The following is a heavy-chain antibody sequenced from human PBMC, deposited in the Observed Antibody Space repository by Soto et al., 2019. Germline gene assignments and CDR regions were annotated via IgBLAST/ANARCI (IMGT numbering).Heavy chain of an antibody. CDR2: ISYDGSNK. J-gene: IGHJ4*02. CDR3: AKALFGVVTDFDY. Sequence: XGSLQLSGAASGFTFSSYGMHWVRQAPGKGLEWVAVISYDGSNKYYADSVKGRFTISRDNSKNTLYLQMNSLRAEDTAVYYCAKALFGVVTDFDYWGQGTLVTVSS. CDR1: GFTFSSYG. D-gene: IGHD3-3*01. V-gene: IGHV3-30*18.